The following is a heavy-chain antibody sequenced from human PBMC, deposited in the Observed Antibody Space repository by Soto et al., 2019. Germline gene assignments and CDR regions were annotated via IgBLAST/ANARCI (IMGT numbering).Heavy chain of an antibody. Sequence: QVQLVQSGAEVKKPGASVKVSCKASGYTFTSYGISWVRQAPGQGLEWMGWISAYNGNTNYAQKLQGRVTMTTDTSTSTDYMELRSLRSDDTAVYYCARDQTFRYYGGNPNLVAPQIFDIWGQGTMVTVSS. D-gene: IGHD4-17*01. CDR3: ARDQTFRYYGGNPNLVAPQIFDI. CDR1: GYTFTSYG. V-gene: IGHV1-18*01. J-gene: IGHJ3*02. CDR2: ISAYNGNT.